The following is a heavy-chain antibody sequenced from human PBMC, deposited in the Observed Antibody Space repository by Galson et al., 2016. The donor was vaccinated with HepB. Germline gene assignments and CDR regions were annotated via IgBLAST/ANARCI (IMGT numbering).Heavy chain of an antibody. J-gene: IGHJ6*02. CDR2: ISQDANKK. CDR3: ARDLVGAAAGHYYYGMDV. CDR1: GFTFSTYG. V-gene: IGHV3-30*03. D-gene: IGHD6-25*01. Sequence: SLRLSCAASGFTFSTYGMHWVRQAPGKGLEWVAVISQDANKKYYAGSVKGRFTISRDNSKNTLSLQMNSLRVEDTAVYYCARDLVGAAAGHYYYGMDVWGQGTTATV.